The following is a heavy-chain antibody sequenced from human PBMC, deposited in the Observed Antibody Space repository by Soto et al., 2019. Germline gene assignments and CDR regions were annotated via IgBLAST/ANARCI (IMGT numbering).Heavy chain of an antibody. CDR2: IYYSGIT. CDR3: AREPSWFDP. V-gene: IGHV4-59*01. Sequence: ETLSVTCPVSGGSIRSYYRSWIRQPPGKGLEWIGYIYYSGITNYNPSLKSLVTISLDTYKNQFSLKLSSVNAAEKAVYYCAREPSWFDPWGQGTLVTVYS. J-gene: IGHJ5*02. CDR1: GGSIRSYY.